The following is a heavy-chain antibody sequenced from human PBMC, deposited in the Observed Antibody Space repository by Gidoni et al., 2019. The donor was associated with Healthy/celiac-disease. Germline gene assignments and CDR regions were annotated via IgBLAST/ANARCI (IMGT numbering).Heavy chain of an antibody. J-gene: IGHJ4*02. CDR2: IYYSGST. V-gene: IGHV4-59*01. Sequence: QVQLQESGPGLVKPSETLSLTCTVSGGSIRSYYWSWIRQPPGTGLEWIGYIYYSGSTNYNPSLKSRVTISVYTSKNQFSLKLSSVTAADTAVYYCARGGYNYFDYWGQGTLVTVSA. CDR3: ARGGYNYFDY. CDR1: GGSIRSYY. D-gene: IGHD5-12*01.